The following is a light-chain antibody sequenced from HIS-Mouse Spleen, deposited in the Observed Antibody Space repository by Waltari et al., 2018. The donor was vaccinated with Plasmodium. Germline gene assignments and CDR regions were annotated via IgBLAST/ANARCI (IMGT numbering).Light chain of an antibody. CDR2: QDS. V-gene: IGLV3-1*01. J-gene: IGLJ2*01. CDR3: QAWDSSTVV. CDR1: KLGDKY. Sequence: SYELTQPPSVSVSPGQTASITCSGDKLGDKYACWYQQKPGQSPVLVISQDSKRPSGIPARFSGSNSGNRATLTISGTQAMDEADYYCQAWDSSTVVFGGGTKLTVL.